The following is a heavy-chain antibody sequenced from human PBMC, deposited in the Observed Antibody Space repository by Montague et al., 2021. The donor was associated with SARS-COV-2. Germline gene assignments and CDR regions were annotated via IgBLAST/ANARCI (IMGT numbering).Heavy chain of an antibody. CDR1: EFSLSTSGTC. V-gene: IGHV2-70*01. J-gene: IGHJ3*02. Sequence: PALVKPTQTLTLTCTFSEFSLSTSGTCVSWIRQPPGKALEWLALIDWDDDKYYSASLKTRLTISKDTSKNQVVLTMTNMDPVDTATYYCARIWGATRGDAFDIWGQGTMVTVSS. D-gene: IGHD1-26*01. CDR3: ARIWGATRGDAFDI. CDR2: IDWDDDK.